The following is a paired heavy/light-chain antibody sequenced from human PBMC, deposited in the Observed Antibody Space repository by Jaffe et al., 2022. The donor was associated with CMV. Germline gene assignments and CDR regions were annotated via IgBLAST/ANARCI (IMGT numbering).Light chain of an antibody. Sequence: DIQMTQSPSTLSASVGDRVTITCRASQTISSWLAWYQQKPGKAPKLLIYKASTLQSGVPSRFRGSGSGTEFTLTISSLQPDDFATYSCHQYISPPYSFGQGTKVEIK. V-gene: IGKV1-5*03. CDR1: QTISSW. J-gene: IGKJ2*03. CDR2: KAS. CDR3: HQYISPPYS.
Heavy chain of an antibody. Sequence: VQLVESGGGLVKPGGSLRLSCAVSGFTFTDAWMSWVRQAPGKGLEWVGRIKSNIEGGTVEYAAPLKGRFTISRHDSQNMLYLQMNNVRTEDTGFYYCVIVPPPLSSLTGSDWLDPWGQGTLVTVSA. D-gene: IGHD3-9*01. J-gene: IGHJ5*02. CDR2: IKSNIEGGTV. CDR1: GFTFTDAW. V-gene: IGHV3-15*01. CDR3: VIVPPPLSSLTGSDWLDP.